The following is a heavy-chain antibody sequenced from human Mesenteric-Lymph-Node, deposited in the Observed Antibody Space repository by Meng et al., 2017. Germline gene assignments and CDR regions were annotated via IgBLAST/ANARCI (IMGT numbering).Heavy chain of an antibody. CDR2: IYNSGST. Sequence: QVQLQESGPGLVKPSPPLSLTFTVSGGSISSGDYYWSWIRQPPGKGLEWIGYIYNSGSTYYNPSLKSRVTISVDTSKNQFSLKLRFVTAADTAVYYCAREGRSHQVGVSVYWGQGNLVTVSS. D-gene: IGHD2-21*01. V-gene: IGHV4-30-4*01. CDR1: GGSISSGDYY. CDR3: AREGRSHQVGVSVY. J-gene: IGHJ4*02.